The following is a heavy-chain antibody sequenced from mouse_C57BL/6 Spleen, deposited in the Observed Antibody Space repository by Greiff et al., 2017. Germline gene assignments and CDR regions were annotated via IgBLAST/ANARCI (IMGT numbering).Heavy chain of an antibody. CDR3: ARYYDGYPRFAY. Sequence: QVQLQQPGAELVKPGASVKMSCKASGYTFTSYWITWVKQRPGQGLEWIGDIYPGSGSTNYNEKFKSKATLTVDTSSSTAYMQRSSLTSEDSAVYYCARYYDGYPRFAYWGQGTLVTVSA. CDR2: IYPGSGST. CDR1: GYTFTSYW. D-gene: IGHD2-3*01. J-gene: IGHJ3*01. V-gene: IGHV1-55*01.